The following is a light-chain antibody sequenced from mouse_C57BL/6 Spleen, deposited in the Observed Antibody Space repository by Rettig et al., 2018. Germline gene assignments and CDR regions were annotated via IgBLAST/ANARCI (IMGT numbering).Light chain of an antibody. CDR1: QSISSN. CDR3: QQTNSWPHA. Sequence: DIVLIQSPATLSVTPGDSVILSCRASQSISSNLHWYQQTSHESPRLLIKYASQSISGIPSRFSGRGSGTDFTLSINSVETEDFGMDFCQQTNSWPHAFGSWTKLEMK. J-gene: IGKJ4*01. CDR2: YAS. V-gene: IGKV5-43*01.